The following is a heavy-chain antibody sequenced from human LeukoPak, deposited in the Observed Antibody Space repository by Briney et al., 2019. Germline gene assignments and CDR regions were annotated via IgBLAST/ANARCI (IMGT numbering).Heavy chain of an antibody. J-gene: IGHJ6*03. D-gene: IGHD5-24*01. V-gene: IGHV1-46*01. CDR1: GYTFTSYY. CDR2: INPSGGST. Sequence: GASVKVSCKASGYTFTSYYMHWVRQAPGQGLEWMGIINPSGGSTSYAQKFQGRVTMTRDTSTSTVYMEPSSLRSEDTAVYYCARAPTRNYMDVWGKGTTVTVSS. CDR3: ARAPTRNYMDV.